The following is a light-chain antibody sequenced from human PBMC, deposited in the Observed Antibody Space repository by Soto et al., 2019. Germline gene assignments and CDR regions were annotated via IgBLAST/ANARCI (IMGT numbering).Light chain of an antibody. V-gene: IGKV1-39*01. Sequence: DIQMTQSPSTLSASVGDRVTIAVRASQGISSYLAWYQQKPGKAPKLLIYAASSLQSGVPSRFSGSGSGTDFTLTISSLQPEDFATYYCQQSYSTPTWTFGQGTK. J-gene: IGKJ1*01. CDR2: AAS. CDR3: QQSYSTPTWT. CDR1: QGISSY.